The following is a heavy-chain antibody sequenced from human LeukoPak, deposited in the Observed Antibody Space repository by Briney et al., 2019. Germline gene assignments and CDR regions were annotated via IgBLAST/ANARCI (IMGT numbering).Heavy chain of an antibody. V-gene: IGHV1-2*02. Sequence: ASVKVSCMASGYTFTGYYMHWVRQAPGQGLEWMGWINPNSGGTNYAQEFQGRVTMTRDTSISTPYMELSSLRSEDTAVYYCARGTGSSGWYWVDYWGQGTLVTVSS. CDR1: GYTFTGYY. D-gene: IGHD6-19*01. CDR2: INPNSGGT. CDR3: ARGTGSSGWYWVDY. J-gene: IGHJ4*02.